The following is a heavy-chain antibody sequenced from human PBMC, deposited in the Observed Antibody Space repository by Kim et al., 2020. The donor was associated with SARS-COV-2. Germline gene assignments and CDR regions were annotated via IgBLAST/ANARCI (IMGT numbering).Heavy chain of an antibody. CDR2: INPNSGGT. CDR3: ARAPRYSSSWYSYYYYGMDV. Sequence: ASVKVSCKASGYTFTGYYMHWVRQAPGQGLEWMGRINPNSGGTNYAQKFQGRVTMTRDTSISTAYMELSRLRSDDTAVYYCARAPRYSSSWYSYYYYGMDVWGQGTTVTVSS. D-gene: IGHD6-13*01. CDR1: GYTFTGYY. J-gene: IGHJ6*02. V-gene: IGHV1-2*06.